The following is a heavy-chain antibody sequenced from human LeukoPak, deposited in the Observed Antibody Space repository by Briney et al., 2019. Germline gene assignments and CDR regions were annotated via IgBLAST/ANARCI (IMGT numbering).Heavy chain of an antibody. Sequence: SGGSLRLSCAASGFTFSSYWMSWVRQAPGKGLEWVANIKQDGSEKYYVDSVKGRFTISRDNAKNSLYLQMNSLRAEDTAVYYCARLHDYGDYVLTFDYWGQGTLVTVSS. CDR2: IKQDGSEK. V-gene: IGHV3-7*01. J-gene: IGHJ4*02. CDR3: ARLHDYGDYVLTFDY. D-gene: IGHD4-17*01. CDR1: GFTFSSYW.